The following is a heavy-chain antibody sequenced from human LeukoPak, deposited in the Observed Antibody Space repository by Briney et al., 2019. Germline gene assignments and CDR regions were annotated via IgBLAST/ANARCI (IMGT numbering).Heavy chain of an antibody. CDR3: ARAGVVEMATIGFDY. D-gene: IGHD5-24*01. CDR2: INAGTGQT. Sequence: APVKVPCKASGYTFSSYAIHWVRQAPGQRLEWMGWINAGTGQTKYSQKFQRRVTITRDTSASTAYMELSSLRSEDTAVYSCARAGVVEMATIGFDYWGLGTLVTVSS. CDR1: GYTFSSYA. V-gene: IGHV1-3*01. J-gene: IGHJ4*02.